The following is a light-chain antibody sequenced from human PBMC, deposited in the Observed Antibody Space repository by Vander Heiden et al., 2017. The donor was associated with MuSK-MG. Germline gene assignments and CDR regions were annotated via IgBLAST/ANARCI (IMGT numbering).Light chain of an antibody. CDR3: QQYKNWPPIT. J-gene: IGKJ4*01. CDR1: QSVRSN. CDR2: GAS. Sequence: EIVMTQSPATLSVSPGERATLSCRASQSVRSNLAWYQQKPGQAPRLLIYGASTRDTGIPARFSGSGYGTEFTLTISSRQSEDFAVYYCQQYKNWPPITFGGGTKVEIK. V-gene: IGKV3-15*01.